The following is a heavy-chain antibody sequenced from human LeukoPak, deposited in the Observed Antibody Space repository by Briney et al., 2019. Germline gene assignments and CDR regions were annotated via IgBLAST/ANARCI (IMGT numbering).Heavy chain of an antibody. Sequence: GGSLRLSCAASGFTFSSYDMHWGRQAIGESLEWVSSISTAGDTYFSGSVKGRFTISRENAKNSSYLQMNSLRVGDTAVYYCARGLPGGLDPWGQGTLVTVSS. CDR2: ISTAGDT. J-gene: IGHJ5*02. D-gene: IGHD2-15*01. CDR3: ARGLPGGLDP. V-gene: IGHV3-13*01. CDR1: GFTFSSYD.